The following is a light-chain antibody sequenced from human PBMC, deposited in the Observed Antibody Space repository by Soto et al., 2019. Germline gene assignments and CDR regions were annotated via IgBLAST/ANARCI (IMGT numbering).Light chain of an antibody. J-gene: IGKJ2*01. CDR2: GAS. CDR1: QSVSSSY. CDR3: QQYGGSPPYT. Sequence: EIVLTQSPGTLSLSPGERATLSCRASQSVSSSYLAWYQQKPGQAPRLLIYGASSRATGIPARFSGSGSGTYVTLTISRLEPEDFAVYYCQQYGGSPPYTFGQGTKLEIK. V-gene: IGKV3-20*01.